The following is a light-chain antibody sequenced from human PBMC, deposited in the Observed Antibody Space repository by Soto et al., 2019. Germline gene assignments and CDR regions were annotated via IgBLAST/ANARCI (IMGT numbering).Light chain of an antibody. Sequence: QSVLTQPPSASGTPGQRVTISCSGSSSNIGSNSVNWYQQLPGTAPKLLIYSNDRRPSGVPDRFSGSKSGTSASLAISGLQSEDEADYYCAAWDDSLNGYVFGTGTRSP. V-gene: IGLV1-44*01. CDR2: SND. CDR3: AAWDDSLNGYV. J-gene: IGLJ1*01. CDR1: SSNIGSNS.